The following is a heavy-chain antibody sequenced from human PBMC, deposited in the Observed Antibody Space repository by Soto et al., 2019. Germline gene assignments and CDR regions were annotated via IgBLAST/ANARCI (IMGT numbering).Heavy chain of an antibody. J-gene: IGHJ4*02. V-gene: IGHV3-23*01. CDR2: ISGSSGST. CDR3: AKVSMVVVALDY. D-gene: IGHD2-15*01. CDR1: GFTFGSHA. Sequence: EVQLLESGGGLVQPGGSLRLSCAASGFTFGSHAMSWVRQAPGKGLEWVSTISGSSGSTYYADSVEGRFTISRDNSKNTLDLQMNSLRAEDTAVYYCAKVSMVVVALDYWGQGTLVTVSS.